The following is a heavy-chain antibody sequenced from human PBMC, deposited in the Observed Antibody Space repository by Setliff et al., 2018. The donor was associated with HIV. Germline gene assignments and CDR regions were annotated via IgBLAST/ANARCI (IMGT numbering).Heavy chain of an antibody. CDR1: GFTFSDCS. CDR2: ITSTGSNK. J-gene: IGHJ6*03. Sequence: GGSLRLSCAASGFTFSDCSMNWVRQAPGKGLEWISYITSTGSNKYYADSVRGRFTISRDDAEKSVYLQMNSLRAEDTAVYYCARAGVVEGYYYYYYMDVWGKGTTVTVSS. D-gene: IGHD2-15*01. V-gene: IGHV3-48*01. CDR3: ARAGVVEGYYYYYYMDV.